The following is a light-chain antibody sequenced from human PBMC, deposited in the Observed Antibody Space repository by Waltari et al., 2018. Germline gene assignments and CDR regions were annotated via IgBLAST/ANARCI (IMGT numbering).Light chain of an antibody. J-gene: IGKJ4*01. Sequence: IQLTQSPSSLSASVGDRVTITCRASQGIRSSLAWYQQKPGKAPRLLIYAASTLQSGVPSRFSGSESGTDFTLTINSLQPEDFATYSCQQLNTYPLTFGGGTKVEIK. CDR1: QGIRSS. V-gene: IGKV1-9*01. CDR2: AAS. CDR3: QQLNTYPLT.